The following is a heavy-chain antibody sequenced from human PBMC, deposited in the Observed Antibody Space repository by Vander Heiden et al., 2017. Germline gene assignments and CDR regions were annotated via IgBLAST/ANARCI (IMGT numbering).Heavy chain of an antibody. V-gene: IGHV1-8*01. D-gene: IGHD6-13*01. CDR2: MNPNSGNT. Sequence: QVQLVQSGAAVKKPGASVKVSCKASGYTFTSYVINWVRQATGQGLEWMGWMNPNSGNTGYTQKFQGRVTMTRNTSISTAYMELSSLRSEDTAVYFCARGRRAAAGTDYWGQGTLVTVSS. CDR1: GYTFTSYV. J-gene: IGHJ4*02. CDR3: ARGRRAAAGTDY.